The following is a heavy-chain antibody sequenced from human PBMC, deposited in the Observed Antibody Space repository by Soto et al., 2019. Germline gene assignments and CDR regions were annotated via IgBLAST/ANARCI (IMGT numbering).Heavy chain of an antibody. J-gene: IGHJ2*01. Sequence: QVQLVQSGAEVKKPGSSVKVSCKASGGTFSSYAISWVRQAPGQGLEWMGGIIPIFGTANYAQKFQGRVTTTADESTSTAYMELCSLRSEDTAMYYCARVPLRGAAAARYFDLWGRGTLVTVSS. CDR2: IIPIFGTA. D-gene: IGHD6-13*01. V-gene: IGHV1-69*01. CDR1: GGTFSSYA. CDR3: ARVPLRGAAAARYFDL.